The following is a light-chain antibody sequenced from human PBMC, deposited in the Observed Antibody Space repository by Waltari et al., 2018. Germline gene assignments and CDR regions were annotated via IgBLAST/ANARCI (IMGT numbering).Light chain of an antibody. CDR1: DSNLGSNA. J-gene: IGLJ3*02. CDR3: ATWDDSLNGPV. Sequence: QSVLTQPPSTSGTPGQRVTISCSGSDSNLGSNAVDWYQQPPGSAPKLLIVNNNQRHSGGPDRFSGSRSGTSASLVINGLQSEDETDYYCATWDDSLNGPVFGGGTKVTVL. CDR2: NNN. V-gene: IGLV1-44*01.